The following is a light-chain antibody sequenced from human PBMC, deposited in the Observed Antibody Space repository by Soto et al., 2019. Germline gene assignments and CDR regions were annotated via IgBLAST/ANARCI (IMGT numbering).Light chain of an antibody. V-gene: IGLV2-8*01. Sequence: QSVLTQPHSASGSPGQSVTISCTGTSSDVGGYNYVSWYQQLPGKAPKLMIYEVSKRPSGVPDRFSGSKSGNTASLTVSGLQADDEADYYCSSYAGSNRVFGTGTKVTVL. CDR3: SSYAGSNRV. CDR1: SSDVGGYNY. J-gene: IGLJ1*01. CDR2: EVS.